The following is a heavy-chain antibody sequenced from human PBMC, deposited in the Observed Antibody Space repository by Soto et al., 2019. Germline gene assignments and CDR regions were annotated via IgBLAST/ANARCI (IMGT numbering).Heavy chain of an antibody. J-gene: IGHJ3*02. CDR2: IGVSSTAK. CDR3: ARRPKGPGYSYSWGDAFDI. V-gene: IGHV3-48*04. CDR1: GFTFSSYS. Sequence: PGGSLRLSCAASGFTFSSYSLNWVRQAPGKGLEWISYIGVSSTAKTYADSVRGRFTISREDAKNSLYLQLTSLRAEDTAVYYCARRPKGPGYSYSWGDAFDIWGQGTMVTVSS. D-gene: IGHD5-18*01.